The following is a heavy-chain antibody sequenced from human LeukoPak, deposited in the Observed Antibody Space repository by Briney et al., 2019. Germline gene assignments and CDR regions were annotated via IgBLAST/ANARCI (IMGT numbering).Heavy chain of an antibody. Sequence: SVKVSCKASGGTFSSYAISWVRQAPGQGLEWMGRIIPMLGIVNYAQKFQGRVTITADKSTSTAYMELYSLRSEDTAFYYCATYSSTRSPFDIWGQGTMVTVSS. CDR1: GGTFSSYA. CDR2: IIPMLGIV. V-gene: IGHV1-69*04. D-gene: IGHD6-13*01. CDR3: ATYSSTRSPFDI. J-gene: IGHJ3*02.